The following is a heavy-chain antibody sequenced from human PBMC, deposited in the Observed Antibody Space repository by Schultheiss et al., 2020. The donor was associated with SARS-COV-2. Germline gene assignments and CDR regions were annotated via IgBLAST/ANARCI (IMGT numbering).Heavy chain of an antibody. D-gene: IGHD3-22*01. CDR1: GGSFSAYY. J-gene: IGHJ4*02. CDR3: ARGATGAPYYYDSSGYYFDY. CDR2: INHSGTT. V-gene: IGHV4-34*01. Sequence: SETLSLTCAVSGGSFSAYYWTWIRQSPGKGLEWIGEINHSGTTNYNPSLESRVAMSVDTSRNQFSLRLSSVTVADTAVYYCARGATGAPYYYDSSGYYFDYWGQGTLVTVSS.